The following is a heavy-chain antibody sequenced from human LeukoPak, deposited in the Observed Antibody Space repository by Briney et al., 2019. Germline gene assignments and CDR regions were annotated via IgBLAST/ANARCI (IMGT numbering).Heavy chain of an antibody. D-gene: IGHD3-3*01. Sequence: GGSLRLSCAASGFTFSSYAMSWVRQAPGKGLEWVAFIRYDGSNKYYADSVKGRFTISRDNSKNTLYLQMNSLRAEDTAVYYCAKHLHAYYDFWSGYLVGGAFDIWGQGTMVTVSS. J-gene: IGHJ3*02. CDR2: IRYDGSNK. V-gene: IGHV3-30*02. CDR3: AKHLHAYYDFWSGYLVGGAFDI. CDR1: GFTFSSYA.